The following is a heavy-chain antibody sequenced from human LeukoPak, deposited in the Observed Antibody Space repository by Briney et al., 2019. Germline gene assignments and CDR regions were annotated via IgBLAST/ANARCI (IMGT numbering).Heavy chain of an antibody. CDR3: ARDEGGSDDY. V-gene: IGHV1-2*02. D-gene: IGHD1-26*01. CDR1: GYTLTELS. Sequence: ASVKVSCKVSGYTLTELSMHWVRQAPGQGLEWMGWINPNSGGTNYAQKFQGRVTMTGDTSISTAYMELSRLRSDDTAVYYCARDEGGSDDYWGQGTLVTVSS. J-gene: IGHJ4*02. CDR2: INPNSGGT.